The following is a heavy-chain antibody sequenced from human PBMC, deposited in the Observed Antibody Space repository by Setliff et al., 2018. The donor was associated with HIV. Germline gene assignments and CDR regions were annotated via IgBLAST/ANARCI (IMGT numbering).Heavy chain of an antibody. CDR1: GYTFPDYY. V-gene: IGHV1-69-2*01. CDR3: AWGTQRPIDS. D-gene: IGHD3-16*01. Sequence: ASVKVSCKVSGYTFPDYYMQWVRRAPGKGLEWMGLIDPDRGDTVYAEKFQGRVTITADRSKDIAYMKLSSLRSEDTAMYYCAWGTQRPIDSWGQGTLVTVSS. J-gene: IGHJ4*02. CDR2: IDPDRGDT.